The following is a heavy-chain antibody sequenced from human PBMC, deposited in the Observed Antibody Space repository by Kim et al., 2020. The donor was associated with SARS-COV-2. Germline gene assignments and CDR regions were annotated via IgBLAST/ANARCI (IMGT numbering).Heavy chain of an antibody. Sequence: SETLSLTCTVSGGSISSSSYYWGWIRQPPGKGLEWIGSIYYSGSTYYNPSLKSRVTISVDTSKNQFSLKLSSVTAADTAVYYCARHWDYGSGSYYKWRVRWFDPWGQGTLVTVSS. CDR3: ARHWDYGSGSYYKWRVRWFDP. CDR1: GGSISSSSYY. J-gene: IGHJ5*02. CDR2: IYYSGST. V-gene: IGHV4-39*01. D-gene: IGHD3-10*01.